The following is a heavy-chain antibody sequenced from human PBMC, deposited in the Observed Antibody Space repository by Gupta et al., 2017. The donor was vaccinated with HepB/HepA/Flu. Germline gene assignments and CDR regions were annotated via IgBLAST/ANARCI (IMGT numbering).Heavy chain of an antibody. CDR2: FNHSGST. J-gene: IGHJ6*01. Sequence: QVQLQESGPGLVKPSGTLSLTCAVSGGSLSSSTWWTWVRQPPGKGPAWIGEFNHSGSTTDNPSLMSRVTLSLDTSINHISLKVASVTAAYPDAHYCTTNCLLVGGGHRPTV. CDR1: GGSLSSSTW. D-gene: IGHD7-27*01. V-gene: IGHV4-4*02. CDR3: TTNCLLVG.